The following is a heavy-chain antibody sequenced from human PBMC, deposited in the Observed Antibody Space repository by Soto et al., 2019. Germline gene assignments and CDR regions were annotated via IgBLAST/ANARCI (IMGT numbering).Heavy chain of an antibody. V-gene: IGHV4-59*08. CDR3: ARQSGGYYYYGMDV. CDR2: IYYSGTT. D-gene: IGHD1-26*01. Sequence: SDTLSLTFTVSGSSISDYYWSWIRQPPGKGLEWIGYIYYSGTTNYSPSLKSRVTISVDTSKNQFSLKLSSVTAADSAIYYCARQSGGYYYYGMDVWGQGTTVTVS. CDR1: GSSISDYY. J-gene: IGHJ6*02.